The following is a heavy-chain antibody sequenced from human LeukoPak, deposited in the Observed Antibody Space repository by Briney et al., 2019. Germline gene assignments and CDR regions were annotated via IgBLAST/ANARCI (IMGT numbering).Heavy chain of an antibody. CDR1: GGSFSGYY. J-gene: IGHJ5*02. D-gene: IGHD3-22*01. Sequence: ETPSLTCAVYGGSFSGYYWSWIPQPPGKGLEWIGEINNSGSTNYNPSLTRRGTISVDTSKNQFSLKLSSVTAADTAVYYCARGEDYYDMIDWFDPWGQGTLVTVSS. CDR2: INNSGST. CDR3: ARGEDYYDMIDWFDP. V-gene: IGHV4-34*01.